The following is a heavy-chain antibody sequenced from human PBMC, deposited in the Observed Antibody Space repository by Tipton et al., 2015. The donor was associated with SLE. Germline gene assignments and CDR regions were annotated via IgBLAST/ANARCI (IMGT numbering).Heavy chain of an antibody. Sequence: TLSLTCAVNGGSLSGYAWSWIRQPPGRGLEWIGYIYYSGSTNYNPSLKSRVTISVDTSKNQFSLKLSSVTAADTAVYYCARAEGSWDAFDIWGQGTMVTVSS. CDR2: IYYSGST. D-gene: IGHD2-15*01. V-gene: IGHV4-59*01. J-gene: IGHJ3*02. CDR1: GGSLSGYA. CDR3: ARAEGSWDAFDI.